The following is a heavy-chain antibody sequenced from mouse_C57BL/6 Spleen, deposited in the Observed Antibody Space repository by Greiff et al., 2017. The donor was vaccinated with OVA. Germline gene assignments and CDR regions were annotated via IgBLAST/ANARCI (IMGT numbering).Heavy chain of an antibody. CDR3: ARDRPMDY. V-gene: IGHV5-4*01. CDR1: GFTFSSYA. J-gene: IGHJ4*01. Sequence: DVMLVESGGGLVKPGGSLKLSCAASGFTFSSYAMSWVRQTPEKRLEWVATISDGGSYTYYPDNVKGRFTISRDNAKNNLYLQMSHLKSEDTAMYYCARDRPMDYWGQGTSVTVSS. CDR2: ISDGGSYT.